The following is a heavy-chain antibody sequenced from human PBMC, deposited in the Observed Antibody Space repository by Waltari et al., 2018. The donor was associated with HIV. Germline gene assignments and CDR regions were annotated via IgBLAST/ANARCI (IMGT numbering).Heavy chain of an antibody. CDR1: GYTFTGYY. D-gene: IGHD3-16*01. CDR2: INPNSGGT. Sequence: QVQLVQSGAEVKKPGASVKVSCKASGYTFTGYYMHWVRQAPGQGLEWMGRINPNSGGTNYARKFQGRGTMTRDTSISTAYMELSRLRSDDTAVYYCARDLGADAFDIWGQGTMVTVSS. J-gene: IGHJ3*02. V-gene: IGHV1-2*06. CDR3: ARDLGADAFDI.